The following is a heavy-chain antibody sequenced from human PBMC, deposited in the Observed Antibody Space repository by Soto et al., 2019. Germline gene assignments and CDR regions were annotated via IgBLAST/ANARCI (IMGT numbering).Heavy chain of an antibody. V-gene: IGHV3-74*01. CDR2: INSDGSST. D-gene: IGHD3-3*01. Sequence: GGSLRLSCAASGFTFSSYWMHWVRQAPGKGLVWVSRINSDGSSTSYADSVKGRFTISRDNAKNTLYLQMNSLRAEDTAVYYCAREIGNYDFWGYYYYYGMDVWGQGTTVTVSS. CDR1: GFTFSSYW. J-gene: IGHJ6*02. CDR3: AREIGNYDFWGYYYYYGMDV.